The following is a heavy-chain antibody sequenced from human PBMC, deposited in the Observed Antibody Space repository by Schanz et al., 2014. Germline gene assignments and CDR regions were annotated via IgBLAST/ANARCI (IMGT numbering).Heavy chain of an antibody. CDR2: ISSSGSYI. J-gene: IGHJ4*02. V-gene: IGHV3-21*01. Sequence: EVQLVESGGGLVKPGGSLRLSCEASEFTFSSYKMNWVRQAPGKGLEWVSSISSSGSYIHYADSVKGRFAISRDNAKNTQYLQMNRLRAEDTAVYYCARDSRPNYDVLTAYYSIDYWGQGTLVTVSS. D-gene: IGHD3-9*01. CDR1: EFTFSSYK. CDR3: ARDSRPNYDVLTAYYSIDY.